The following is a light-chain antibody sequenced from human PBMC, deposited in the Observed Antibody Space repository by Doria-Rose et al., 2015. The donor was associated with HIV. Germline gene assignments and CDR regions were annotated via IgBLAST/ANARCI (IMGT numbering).Light chain of an antibody. V-gene: IGLV2-23*02. CDR2: EVT. Sequence: QSVLTQPASVSGSPGQSITISCTGTSSTVGAYNLVSWYQHQPGKAPKLMIFEVTKRPSGVSNRFSGSKSGNTASLTISGLQAEDEADYYCCSYAGSFVVGGGTKVTVL. J-gene: IGLJ2*01. CDR3: CSYAGSFV. CDR1: SSTVGAYNL.